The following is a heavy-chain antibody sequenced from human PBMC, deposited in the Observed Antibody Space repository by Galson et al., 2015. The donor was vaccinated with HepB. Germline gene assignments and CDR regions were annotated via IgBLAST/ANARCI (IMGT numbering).Heavy chain of an antibody. D-gene: IGHD5-12*01. CDR2: ISYDGSNK. CDR3: AKDGDIGTETYYYYMDV. Sequence: SLRLSCAASGFTFSSYGMHWVRQAPGKGLEWVAVISYDGSNKYYADSVKGRFTISRDNSKNTLYLQMNSLRAEDTAVYYCAKDGDIGTETYYYYMDVWGKGTTVTVSS. J-gene: IGHJ6*03. V-gene: IGHV3-30*18. CDR1: GFTFSSYG.